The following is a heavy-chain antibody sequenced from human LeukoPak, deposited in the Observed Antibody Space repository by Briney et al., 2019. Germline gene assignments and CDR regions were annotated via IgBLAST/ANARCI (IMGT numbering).Heavy chain of an antibody. CDR2: ITSGSSYI. CDR1: GFTFSSYN. J-gene: IGHJ4*02. Sequence: GGSLRLSCAASGFTFSSYNMNWVRQAPGKGLEWVSSITSGSSYIYYADSVKGRFTISRDISKNTLYLQMNSLRAEDTAVYYCAKVGATYYYDSSGYYYSDGAYDYWGQGTLVTVSS. CDR3: AKVGATYYYDSSGYYYSDGAYDY. D-gene: IGHD3-22*01. V-gene: IGHV3-21*04.